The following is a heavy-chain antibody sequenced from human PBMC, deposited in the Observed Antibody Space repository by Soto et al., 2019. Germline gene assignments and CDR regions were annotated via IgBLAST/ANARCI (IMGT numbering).Heavy chain of an antibody. CDR3: ARDDAYYYYGMDV. J-gene: IGHJ6*02. CDR1: GFTFSSYG. Sequence: QVQLVESGGGVVQPGRSLRLSCAASGFTFSSYGMHCVRQAPGKGREWVAVIWYDGSNKYYADSVKGRFTISRDNSKNTLYLQMNSLRAEDTAVYYCARDDAYYYYGMDVWGQGTTVTVSS. V-gene: IGHV3-33*01. CDR2: IWYDGSNK.